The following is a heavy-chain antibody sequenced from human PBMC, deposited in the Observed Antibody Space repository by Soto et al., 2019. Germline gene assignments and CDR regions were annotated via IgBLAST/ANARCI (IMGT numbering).Heavy chain of an antibody. CDR3: AHRRFRYENNDWHFDGFAP. J-gene: IGHJ5*02. CDR2: IYWDGDK. V-gene: IGHV2-5*02. D-gene: IGHD2-21*01. Sequence: QITLKESGPALVKPTQTLTLTCTFSGFSLTTNGVGVGWIRQPPGKALEWLALIYWDGDKRHSPSLRSRLTIAKDTSKNQVVLTMTNMDPVDTATYYCAHRRFRYENNDWHFDGFAPWGQGILVTVSS. CDR1: GFSLTTNGVG.